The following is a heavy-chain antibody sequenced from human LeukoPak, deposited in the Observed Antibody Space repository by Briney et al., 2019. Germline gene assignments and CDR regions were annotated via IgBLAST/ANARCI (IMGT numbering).Heavy chain of an antibody. D-gene: IGHD6-13*01. CDR3: ARGPQVAAGNYYYYYMDV. V-gene: IGHV4-34*01. Sequence: SETLSLTCAVYGGSFSGYCWSWIRQPPGKGLEWIGEINHSGSTNYNPSLKSRVTISVDTSKNQFSLKLSSVTAADTAVYYCARGPQVAAGNYYYYYMDVWGKGTTVTVSS. J-gene: IGHJ6*03. CDR1: GGSFSGYC. CDR2: INHSGST.